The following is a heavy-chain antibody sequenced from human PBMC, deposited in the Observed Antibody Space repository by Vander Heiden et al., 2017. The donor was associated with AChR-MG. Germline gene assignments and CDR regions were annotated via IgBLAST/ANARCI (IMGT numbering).Heavy chain of an antibody. CDR1: GNTFTGYF. CDR3: AKAERRLESRSGESLYYYGLDV. CDR2: VNPRRGNT. V-gene: IGHV1-46*01. Sequence: QVQLVQSGAEVKQPVASLKVSCKASGNTFTGYFIPSVRQAPGQGLEWMGIVNPRRGNTEYAQKCQGRLTMTRETSTSTVYMELSRLRSDDTAVYYCAKAERRLESRSGESLYYYGLDVWGQGTTVTVSS. D-gene: IGHD3-10*01. J-gene: IGHJ6*02.